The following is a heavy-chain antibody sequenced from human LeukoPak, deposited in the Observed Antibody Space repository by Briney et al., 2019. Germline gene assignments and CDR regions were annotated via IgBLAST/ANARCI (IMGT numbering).Heavy chain of an antibody. CDR1: GGSISSGGYY. CDR2: IYYSGST. D-gene: IGHD5-18*01. V-gene: IGHV4-31*03. J-gene: IGHJ5*01. Sequence: PSETLSLTCTVSGGSISSGGYYWSWIRQHPGKGLEWIGYIYYSGSTFYNPSLKSRISISIETSMTQFSLKVSSVTAADTAVYYCARGIGGYRFDSWGQGTLVTVSS. CDR3: ARGIGGYRFDS.